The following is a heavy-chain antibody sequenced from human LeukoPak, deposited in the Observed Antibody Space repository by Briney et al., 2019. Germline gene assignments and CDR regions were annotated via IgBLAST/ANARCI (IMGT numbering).Heavy chain of an antibody. CDR3: ALYTPIYYVDV. CDR2: ISAYNGNT. J-gene: IGHJ6*03. CDR1: TYTFIIYG. D-gene: IGHD2-2*02. V-gene: IGHV1-18*01. Sequence: ASVKVSCIVSTYTFIIYGISWVRQAPGQGLEWMGWISAYNGNTNYAQKLQGRVTMTTDNSTSTAYMELKSLRFDDKGVYCCALYTPIYYVDVWGKGTTVTVSS.